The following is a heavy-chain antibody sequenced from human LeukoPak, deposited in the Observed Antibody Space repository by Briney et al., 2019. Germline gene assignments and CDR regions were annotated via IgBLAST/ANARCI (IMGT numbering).Heavy chain of an antibody. J-gene: IGHJ5*02. Sequence: SETLSLTCTVSGYSISSGYYWGWIRQPPGKGLEWIGSIYHSGSTYYNPSLKSRVTISVDTSKNQFSLKLSSVTAADTAVYYCASQPRKRSNGKWFDPWGRGTLVTVSS. CDR1: GYSISSGYY. CDR3: ASQPRKRSNGKWFDP. CDR2: IYHSGST. V-gene: IGHV4-38-2*02. D-gene: IGHD1-14*01.